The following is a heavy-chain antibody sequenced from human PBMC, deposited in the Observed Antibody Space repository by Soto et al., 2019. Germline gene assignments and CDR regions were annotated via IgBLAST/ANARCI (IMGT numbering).Heavy chain of an antibody. CDR1: GYSFTSYW. V-gene: IGHV5-51*01. J-gene: IGHJ4*02. D-gene: IGHD3-22*01. CDR3: ARRGGDYYDSSGYYCLDY. CDR2: IYPGDSDT. Sequence: RGESLKISCKGSGYSFTSYWIGWVRQMPGKGLEWMGIIYPGDSDTRYSPSFQGQVTISADKSISTAYLQWSSLKASDTAMYYCARRGGDYYDSSGYYCLDYWGPGTMVTVYS.